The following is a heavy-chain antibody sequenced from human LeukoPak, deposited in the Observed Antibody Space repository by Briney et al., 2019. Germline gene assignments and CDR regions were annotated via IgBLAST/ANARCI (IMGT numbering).Heavy chain of an antibody. CDR3: AKDFSEGSYITYYFDY. V-gene: IGHV3-9*01. Sequence: GGSLRLSCAASGFTFDDYAMHWVRQAPGKGLEWVSGISWNSGSIGYADSVKGRFTISRDNAKNSLYLQMNSLRAEDTALYYCAKDFSEGSYITYYFDYWGQGTLVTVSS. J-gene: IGHJ4*02. CDR1: GFTFDDYA. D-gene: IGHD1-26*01. CDR2: ISWNSGSI.